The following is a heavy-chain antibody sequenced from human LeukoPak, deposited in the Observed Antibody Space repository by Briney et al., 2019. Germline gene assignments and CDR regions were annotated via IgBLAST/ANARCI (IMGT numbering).Heavy chain of an antibody. V-gene: IGHV3-48*02. CDR2: ISSSSSTI. Sequence: GGSLRLSCAASGFTFSSYALDWVRQAPGKGLEWISYISSSSSTIYYTDSVKGRFTISRDNAKNSLYLQMNSLRDDDTAVYYCARRERQSANYYYFDYWGQGTLVTVSS. CDR1: GFTFSSYA. CDR3: ARRERQSANYYYFDY. D-gene: IGHD4/OR15-4a*01. J-gene: IGHJ4*02.